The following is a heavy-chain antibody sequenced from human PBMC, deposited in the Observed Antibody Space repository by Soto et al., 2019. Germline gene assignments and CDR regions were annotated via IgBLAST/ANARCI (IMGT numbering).Heavy chain of an antibody. D-gene: IGHD4-17*01. CDR1: GGTFKTES. V-gene: IGHV1-69*13. J-gene: IGHJ3*02. CDR3: ARGHEYGGNSDAFDI. CDR2: ILPVFDTT. Sequence: QVRLVQSGDEVKKPGSSVKVSCKYSGGTFKTESINWLRQAPGQGLEWMGNILPVFDTTYYAPKFQGRVTITADQATTTDYMDLSRLTSQDTALYCCARGHEYGGNSDAFDIWGQGTMVTVSS.